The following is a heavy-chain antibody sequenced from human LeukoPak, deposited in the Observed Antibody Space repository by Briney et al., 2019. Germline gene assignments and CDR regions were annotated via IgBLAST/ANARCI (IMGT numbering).Heavy chain of an antibody. CDR1: GGSISSSSYY. Sequence: SETLSLTCTVSGGSISSSSYYWGWIRQPPGKGLEWIGSIYYSGSTYYNPSLKSRVTISVDTSKNQFSLKLSSVTAADTAVYYCARRGCSSTSCYGPTPFDYWGQGTLVTVSS. D-gene: IGHD2-2*01. V-gene: IGHV4-39*07. CDR2: IYYSGST. CDR3: ARRGCSSTSCYGPTPFDY. J-gene: IGHJ4*02.